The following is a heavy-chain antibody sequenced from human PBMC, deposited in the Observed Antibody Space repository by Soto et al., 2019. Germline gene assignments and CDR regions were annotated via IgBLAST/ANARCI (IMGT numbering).Heavy chain of an antibody. CDR3: AKDQVTEDVYHYYGMDV. J-gene: IGHJ6*02. CDR1: GFTFSSFD. V-gene: IGHV3-30*18. Sequence: QVQLVESGGGVVQPGRSLRLSCAASGFTFSSFDIHWVRQAPGKGLEWVAGISYDGRSEYSVDSVKGRFTISRDNSKNTLYLQMNGLRAEDTAMYYCAKDQVTEDVYHYYGMDVWGQGTTVTVSS. CDR2: ISYDGRSE. D-gene: IGHD3-10*01.